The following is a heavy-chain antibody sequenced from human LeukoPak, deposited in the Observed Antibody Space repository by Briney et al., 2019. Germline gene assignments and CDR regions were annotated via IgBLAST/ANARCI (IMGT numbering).Heavy chain of an antibody. Sequence: SETLSLTFTVSGGSISSYYWRGIRQPPGKGLEWIGYIYYSGSTNYNPSLKSRVTISVDTSKNQFSLKLSSVTAADTAVYYRARLSTYYYGSWSFPTFDYWGQGTLVTVS. CDR3: ARLSTYYYGSWSFPTFDY. J-gene: IGHJ4*02. V-gene: IGHV4-59*01. D-gene: IGHD3-10*01. CDR2: IYYSGST. CDR1: GGSISSYY.